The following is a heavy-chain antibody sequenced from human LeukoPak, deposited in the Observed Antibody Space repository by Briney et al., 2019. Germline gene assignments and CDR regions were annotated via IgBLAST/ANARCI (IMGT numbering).Heavy chain of an antibody. CDR2: ITYGGTT. D-gene: IGHD3-10*01. CDR1: GGSIRSSDYC. J-gene: IGHJ4*02. CDR3: ARYVVYGSGKYYFDY. Sequence: PSETLSLTCFVSGGSIRSSDYCWRWIRQPPGKEVEWIATITYGGTTYYNPSLQSRVTISVDTSKNQFSLRLNSVTAADTAVYFCARYVVYGSGKYYFDYWGQGSLVTVSS. V-gene: IGHV4-39*01.